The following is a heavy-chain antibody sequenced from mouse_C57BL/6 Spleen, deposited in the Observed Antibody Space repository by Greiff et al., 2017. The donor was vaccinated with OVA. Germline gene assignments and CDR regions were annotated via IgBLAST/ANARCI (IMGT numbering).Heavy chain of an antibody. D-gene: IGHD2-4*01. V-gene: IGHV1-42*01. J-gene: IGHJ2*01. Sequence: EVKLVESGPELVKPGASVKISCKASGYSFTGYYMNWVKQSPEKSLEWIGEINPSTGGTTYNQKFKAKATLTVDKSSSTAYMQLKSLTSEDSAVYYCARPGNYDSPDYWGQGTTLTVSS. CDR1: GYSFTGYY. CDR3: ARPGNYDSPDY. CDR2: INPSTGGT.